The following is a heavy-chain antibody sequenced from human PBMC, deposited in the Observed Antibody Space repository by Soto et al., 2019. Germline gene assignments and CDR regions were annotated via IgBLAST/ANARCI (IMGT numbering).Heavy chain of an antibody. J-gene: IGHJ5*02. V-gene: IGHV3-23*01. CDR2: ISGSGDTT. CDR1: GFTFSSYA. CDR3: AKETTSSGWYTWFDP. Sequence: GGSLRLSCAASGFTFSSYAMSWVRQAPGKGLEWVSAISGSGDTTYYTDSLKGRFTISRDNSKNTLHLQMNSLRAEDTAVYYCAKETTSSGWYTWFDPWGQGTLVTVSS. D-gene: IGHD6-19*01.